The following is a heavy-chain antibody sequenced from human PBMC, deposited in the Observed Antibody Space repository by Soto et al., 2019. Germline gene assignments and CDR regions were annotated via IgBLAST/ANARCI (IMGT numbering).Heavy chain of an antibody. Sequence: GGSLRLSCAASGFTVSSNYMSWVRQAPGKGLEWVSVIYSGGSTSYADSVKGRFTISRDNSKNTLYLQMNSLRAEDTAVYYCAKDHRFDWLLYLDYWGQGTLVTVSS. J-gene: IGHJ4*02. CDR2: IYSGGST. CDR1: GFTVSSNY. CDR3: AKDHRFDWLLYLDY. V-gene: IGHV3-53*05. D-gene: IGHD3-9*01.